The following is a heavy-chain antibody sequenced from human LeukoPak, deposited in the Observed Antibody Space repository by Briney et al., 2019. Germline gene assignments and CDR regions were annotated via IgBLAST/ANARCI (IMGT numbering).Heavy chain of an antibody. CDR1: GFIFSTYG. CDR2: IRSDGIDK. D-gene: IGHD3-22*01. Sequence: PGGSLRLSCAASGFIFSTYGMHWVRQAPGKGLEWVAFIRSDGIDKSYAGSVRGRFTISRDNSKNTLYLQMNTLRAEDTAVYYRGKHDSSSDFWGQGTLVTVSS. V-gene: IGHV3-30*02. CDR3: GKHDSSSDF. J-gene: IGHJ4*02.